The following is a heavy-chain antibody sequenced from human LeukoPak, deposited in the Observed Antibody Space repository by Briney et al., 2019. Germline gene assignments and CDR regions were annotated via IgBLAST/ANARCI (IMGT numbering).Heavy chain of an antibody. CDR1: RFTFSNYA. Sequence: PGGSLRLSCAASRFTFSNYAMTWVPQAPGKGLEWVSAISGSGGRTHYADSVKGRFTISRDNSKNTLYLQMNSLRAEDTAVYYCAKDDYRGQYYFDYWGQGTLVTVSS. CDR2: ISGSGGRT. CDR3: AKDDYRGQYYFDY. D-gene: IGHD4-11*01. V-gene: IGHV3-23*01. J-gene: IGHJ4*02.